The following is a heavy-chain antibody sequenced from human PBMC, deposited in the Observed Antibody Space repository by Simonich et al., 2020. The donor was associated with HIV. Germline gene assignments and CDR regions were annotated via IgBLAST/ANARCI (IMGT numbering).Heavy chain of an antibody. CDR1: GVSLSGHY. CDR3: ARLAVVIGAFDI. J-gene: IGHJ3*02. V-gene: IGHV4-34*01. D-gene: IGHD3-22*01. CDR2: INHSRST. Sequence: QVQLQQWGAGLLKPSETLSLTCVVYGVSLSGHYWSWVRQPPGKGLEWIGEINHSRSTNYNPSLKSRVTISVDTSKNQFSLKLSSVTAADTAVYYCARLAVVIGAFDIWGQGTMATVSS.